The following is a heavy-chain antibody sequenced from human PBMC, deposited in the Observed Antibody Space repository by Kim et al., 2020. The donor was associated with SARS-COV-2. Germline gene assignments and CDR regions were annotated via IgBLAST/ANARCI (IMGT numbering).Heavy chain of an antibody. CDR1: GASISSSTYY. Sequence: SETLSLTCTVSGASISSSTYYCAWIRQPPGKGLEWIGKISYTGSTYYNPSLKSRVTISLDTSKNQFSLKLSSVTATDTAVYYCARQGVGLGGWFDPWGQGTLVTVSS. CDR2: ISYTGST. V-gene: IGHV4-39*01. D-gene: IGHD1-26*01. CDR3: ARQGVGLGGWFDP. J-gene: IGHJ5*02.